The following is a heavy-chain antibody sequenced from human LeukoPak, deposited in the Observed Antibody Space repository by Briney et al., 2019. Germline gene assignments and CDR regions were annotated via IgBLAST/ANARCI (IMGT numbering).Heavy chain of an antibody. J-gene: IGHJ4*02. D-gene: IGHD3-10*01. CDR3: ARDRQGGTYYYGSGNYYNWLLLDY. Sequence: SETLSLTCAVSGYSISSGYYWGRIRQPPGKGLEWIGSIYHIGSTYYNPSLKSRVTISVDTSKNQFSLKLSSVTAADTAVYYCARDRQGGTYYYGSGNYYNWLLLDYWGQGTLVTVSS. CDR2: IYHIGST. CDR1: GYSISSGYY. V-gene: IGHV4-38-2*02.